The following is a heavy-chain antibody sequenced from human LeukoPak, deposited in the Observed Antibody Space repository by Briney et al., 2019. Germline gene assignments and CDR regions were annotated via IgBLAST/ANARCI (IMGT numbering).Heavy chain of an antibody. J-gene: IGHJ4*02. CDR3: ATTRTFGGVIGY. Sequence: SETLSLTCTVSGGSISSYYWSWIRQPPGKGLEWIGYIYYSGSTNYNPSLKSRVTISVDTSKNQSSLKLSSVTAADTAVYYCATTRTFGGVIGYWGQGTLVTVSS. D-gene: IGHD3-16*02. CDR2: IYYSGST. CDR1: GGSISSYY. V-gene: IGHV4-59*08.